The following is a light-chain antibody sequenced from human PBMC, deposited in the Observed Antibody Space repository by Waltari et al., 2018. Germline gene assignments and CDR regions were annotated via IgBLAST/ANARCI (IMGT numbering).Light chain of an antibody. J-gene: IGLJ2*01. V-gene: IGLV2-8*01. CDR2: EVS. CDR1: SSDVGAYDY. Sequence: QSALTQPPSASGSPGQSVTISCTGTSSDVGAYDYVSWYQHPPGQAPKLLISEVSKRPSGVPDRFSGSRSGTTASLTVSGLQAEDEADYYCSSYAGSNNLVFGGGTKLTVL. CDR3: SSYAGSNNLV.